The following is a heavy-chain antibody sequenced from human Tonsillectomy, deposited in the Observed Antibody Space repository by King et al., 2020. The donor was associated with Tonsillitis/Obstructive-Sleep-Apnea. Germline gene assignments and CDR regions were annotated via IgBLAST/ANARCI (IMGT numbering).Heavy chain of an antibody. CDR2: IYTSGST. J-gene: IGHJ6*02. D-gene: IGHD2-15*01. CDR1: GGSISSYY. CDR3: AREGVVAATSYYYYYGVDV. V-gene: IGHV4-4*07. Sequence: VQLQESGPGLVKPSETLSLTCTVSGGSISSYYWSWIRQPAGKGLEWIGRIYTSGSTNYNPSLKSQVTMSVDTSKNQFSLKLSSVTAADTAVYYCAREGVVAATSYYYYYGVDVWGQGTTVTVSS.